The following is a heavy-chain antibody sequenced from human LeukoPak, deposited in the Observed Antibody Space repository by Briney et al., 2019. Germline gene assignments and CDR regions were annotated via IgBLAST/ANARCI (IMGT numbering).Heavy chain of an antibody. CDR2: INAGNGNT. CDR3: ARGWDYDILTGPHYYFDY. J-gene: IGHJ4*02. Sequence: ASVKVSCKAFGYTFTSYAMHWVRQAPGQRLEWMGWINAGNGNTKYSQEFQGRVTITRDTSASTAYMELSSLRSEDMAVYYCARGWDYDILTGPHYYFDYWGQGTLVTVSS. CDR1: GYTFTSYA. D-gene: IGHD3-9*01. V-gene: IGHV1-3*03.